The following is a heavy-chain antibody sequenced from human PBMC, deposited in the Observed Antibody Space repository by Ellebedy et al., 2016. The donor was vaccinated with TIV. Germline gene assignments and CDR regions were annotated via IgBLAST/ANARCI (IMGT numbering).Heavy chain of an antibody. CDR2: INTNNGGT. D-gene: IGHD4-17*01. CDR3: ARYQRTLTSYGMDV. V-gene: IGHV1-2*02. CDR1: GYTFTAYY. Sequence: AASVKVSCKASGYTFTAYYLHWVRQAPGEGLEWVGWINTNNGGTNYAQKFQGRVTLTRDTSINTAYMEVNRLRSDDTAVYYCARYQRTLTSYGMDVWGQGTTVTVSS. J-gene: IGHJ6*02.